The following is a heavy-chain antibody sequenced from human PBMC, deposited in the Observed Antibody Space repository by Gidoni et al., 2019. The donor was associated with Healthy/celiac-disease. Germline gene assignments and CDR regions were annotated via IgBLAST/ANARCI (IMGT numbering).Heavy chain of an antibody. CDR3: TTDYVGYCSSTSCYLIDY. D-gene: IGHD2-2*01. CDR2: IKSKTDGGTT. CDR1: GFTFTNAW. J-gene: IGHJ4*02. V-gene: IGHV3-15*01. Sequence: EVQLVESGGGLVKPGGSLSLSCAASGFTFTNAWMCWVRQAPGKGLEWVGRIKSKTDGGTTDYAAPVKGRFTISRDDSKNTLYLQMNSLKTEDTAVYYCTTDYVGYCSSTSCYLIDYWGQGTLVTVSS.